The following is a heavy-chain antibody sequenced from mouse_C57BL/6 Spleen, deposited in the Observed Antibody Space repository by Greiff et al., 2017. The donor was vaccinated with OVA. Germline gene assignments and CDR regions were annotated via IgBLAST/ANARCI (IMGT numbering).Heavy chain of an antibody. V-gene: IGHV1-81*01. CDR3: EVYYGYDEAMDY. D-gene: IGHD2-2*01. CDR1: GYTFTSYG. Sequence: QVQLKESGAELARPGASVKLSCKASGYTFTSYGISWVKQRTGQGLAWIGEIYPRSGNTYYNEKFKGKATLTADKSSSTAYMELRSLTSEDSAVYFCEVYYGYDEAMDYWGQGTSVTVSS. CDR2: IYPRSGNT. J-gene: IGHJ4*01.